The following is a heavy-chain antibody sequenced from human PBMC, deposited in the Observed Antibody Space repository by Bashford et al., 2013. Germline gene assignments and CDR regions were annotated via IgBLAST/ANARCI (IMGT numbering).Heavy chain of an antibody. CDR2: ISGSDGRT. V-gene: IGHV3-23*01. Sequence: VRQAPGKGLEWVSSISGSDGRTYYADSVKGRFTTSRDNSKNTLYLQMNSLRVEDTAVYYCAREYSSSSGRAFDIWGPRDNGHRLL. D-gene: IGHD6-6*01. CDR3: AREYSSSSGRAFDI. J-gene: IGHJ3*02.